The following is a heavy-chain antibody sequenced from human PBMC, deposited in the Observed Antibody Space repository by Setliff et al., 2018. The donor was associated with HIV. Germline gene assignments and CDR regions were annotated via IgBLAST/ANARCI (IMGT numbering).Heavy chain of an antibody. D-gene: IGHD2-15*01. V-gene: IGHV4-39*07. Sequence: SETLSLTCAVSGGSIISCRYYWSWIRQPPGKGLEWIGSSYHSGSTYYNPSLKSRVTISVDTSMNQFSLKLSSVTAADTDVYYCARSSVVVVAANQLGWFDSWGQGTLVTVSS. CDR3: ARSSVVVVAANQLGWFDS. J-gene: IGHJ5*01. CDR2: SYHSGST. CDR1: GGSIISCRYY.